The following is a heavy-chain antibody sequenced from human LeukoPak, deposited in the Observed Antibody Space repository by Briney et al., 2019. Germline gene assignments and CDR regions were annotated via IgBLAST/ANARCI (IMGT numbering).Heavy chain of an antibody. CDR2: ISYDENNK. CDR3: AKAGRAHGDLHYFDN. V-gene: IGHV3-30-3*01. D-gene: IGHD4-17*01. Sequence: GGSLRLSCVASGFTFNNFAIHWVRQAPGKGLEWVAAISYDENNKYYADSVKGRFTISRDNSKSTLYLQMSSLRAEDTAVYFCAKAGRAHGDLHYFDNWGQGTLVTVSS. J-gene: IGHJ4*02. CDR1: GFTFNNFA.